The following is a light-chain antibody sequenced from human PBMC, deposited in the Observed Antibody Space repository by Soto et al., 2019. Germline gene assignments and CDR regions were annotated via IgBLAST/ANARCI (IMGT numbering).Light chain of an antibody. CDR2: DNN. V-gene: IGLV1-51*01. Sequence: QSVLTQPPSVSAAPGQKVTISCSGSSSNIGNNYVSWYQQLPGTAPKLRIYDNNKRPSGIPDRFSGSKSGTSATLGITGLQTVDEADYYCGTWDSSLSAGVFGGGTKLTVL. CDR3: GTWDSSLSAGV. J-gene: IGLJ2*01. CDR1: SSNIGNNY.